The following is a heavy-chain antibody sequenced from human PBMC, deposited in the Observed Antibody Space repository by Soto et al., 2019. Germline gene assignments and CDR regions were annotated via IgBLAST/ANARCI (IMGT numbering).Heavy chain of an antibody. CDR1: GFTLSNYA. Sequence: QVQLVESGGGVVQPGRSLRLSCVASGFTLSNYAMHWARQAPGKGLEWLGVISDDGGSQFYAHYMECRFTISRDTSKNTLYLQMNSLRVEDTAVYFCGREQNSGYYRTADYWGQGILVTVSS. CDR3: GREQNSGYYRTADY. CDR2: ISDDGGSQ. D-gene: IGHD3-22*01. V-gene: IGHV3-30*14. J-gene: IGHJ4*02.